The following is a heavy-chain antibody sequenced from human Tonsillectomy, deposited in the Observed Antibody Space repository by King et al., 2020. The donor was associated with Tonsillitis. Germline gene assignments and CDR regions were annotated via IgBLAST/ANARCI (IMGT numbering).Heavy chain of an antibody. V-gene: IGHV5-51*01. CDR2: LHPGNSDT. Sequence: VQLVESGAEVRKPGESLKISCKTSGYIFTSHWTGWVRQMPGKGLEWMGILHPGNSDTRYSPSFEGQVTISVDNSITTAYLQWSSLKASDTAIYYCARLTGTTGYYYYGMDVWGQGTTVTVSS. J-gene: IGHJ6*02. CDR3: ARLTGTTGYYYYGMDV. D-gene: IGHD1-1*01. CDR1: GYIFTSHW.